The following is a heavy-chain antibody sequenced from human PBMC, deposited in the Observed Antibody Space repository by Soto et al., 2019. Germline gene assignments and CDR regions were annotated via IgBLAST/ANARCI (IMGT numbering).Heavy chain of an antibody. Sequence: GGSLRLSCAASGFTFSSYSMNWVRQAPGKGLEWVSSISSSSSYIYYADSVKGRFTISRDNAKNSLYLQMNSLRAEDTAVYYCARDATLVVAATGHWGQGTLVTVSS. J-gene: IGHJ4*02. D-gene: IGHD2-15*01. CDR3: ARDATLVVAATGH. CDR1: GFTFSSYS. V-gene: IGHV3-21*01. CDR2: ISSSSSYI.